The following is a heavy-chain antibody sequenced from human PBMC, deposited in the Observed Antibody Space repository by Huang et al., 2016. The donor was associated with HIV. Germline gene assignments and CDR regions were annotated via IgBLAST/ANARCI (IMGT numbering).Heavy chain of an antibody. V-gene: IGHV5-51*01. Sequence: VQLVQSGAEVKKPGESLKISCKGSGYSFSSYWLAWVRRMPGKGLEWMRTIFPDASDTTYSPSFEGEVTISADKSVGTAYLQWSSLKASDTAMYYCARRFSSSSGYFDYWGQGSLVTVSS. D-gene: IGHD6-6*01. CDR1: GYSFSSYW. J-gene: IGHJ4*02. CDR2: IFPDASDT. CDR3: ARRFSSSSGYFDY.